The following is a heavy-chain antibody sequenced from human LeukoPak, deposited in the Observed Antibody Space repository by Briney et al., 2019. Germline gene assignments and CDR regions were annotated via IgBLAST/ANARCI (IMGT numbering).Heavy chain of an antibody. CDR2: IYYSGST. J-gene: IGHJ4*02. V-gene: IGHV4-59*01. CDR1: GGSISSYY. D-gene: IGHD6-19*01. Sequence: SETLSLTCTVSGGSISSYYWSWIRQPPGKGLEWIGYIYYSGSTNYNPSLKSRGTISLDTSKNQFSLKLSSVTPADTAVYYCARDLPTSSGPLWGQGTLVTVSS. CDR3: ARDLPTSSGPL.